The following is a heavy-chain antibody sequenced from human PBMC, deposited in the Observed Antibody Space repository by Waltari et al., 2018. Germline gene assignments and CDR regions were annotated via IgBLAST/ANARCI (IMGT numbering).Heavy chain of an antibody. D-gene: IGHD3-3*01. J-gene: IGHJ6*03. CDR2: INHSGST. V-gene: IGHV4-34*01. CDR3: ARGDAIFGVGVYMDV. CDR1: GGSFSGYY. Sequence: QVQLQQWGAGLLKPSETLSLTCAVYGGSFSGYYWSWIRQPPGKGLEWIGEINHSGSTNYNPSLKRRVTISVDTSKNQFSLKLSSVTAADTAVYYCARGDAIFGVGVYMDVWGKGTTVTVSS.